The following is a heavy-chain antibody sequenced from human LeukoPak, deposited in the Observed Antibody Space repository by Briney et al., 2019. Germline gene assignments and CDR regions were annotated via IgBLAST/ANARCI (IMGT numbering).Heavy chain of an antibody. CDR2: ISSRSSYI. D-gene: IGHD3-22*01. CDR3: ARAYDSSAYYPGY. J-gene: IGHJ4*02. V-gene: IGHV3-21*01. CDR1: GFTFSSYR. Sequence: PGGSLRLSCAASGFTFSSYRVNWVRQAPGKGLECVSSISSRSSYIYYADSVKGRFTISRDNAKNSLYLQMNSLRVEDTAVYYCARAYDSSAYYPGYWGQGTLVTVSS.